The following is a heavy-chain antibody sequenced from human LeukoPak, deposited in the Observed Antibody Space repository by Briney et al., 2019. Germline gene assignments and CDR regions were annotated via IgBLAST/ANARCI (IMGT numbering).Heavy chain of an antibody. J-gene: IGHJ6*02. V-gene: IGHV1-3*01. Sequence: ASVKVSCKASGYTFIIYAMHWVRQAPGQRLEWMGWINAGNGNTKYSQKFQGRVTITRDTSASTAYMELSSLRSEDTAVYYCARDATRYGMDVWGQGTTVTVSS. CDR1: GYTFIIYA. CDR2: INAGNGNT. CDR3: ARDATRYGMDV.